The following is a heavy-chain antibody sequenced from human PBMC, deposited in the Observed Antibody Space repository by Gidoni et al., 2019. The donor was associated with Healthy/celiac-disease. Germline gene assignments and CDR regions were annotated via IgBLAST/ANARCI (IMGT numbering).Heavy chain of an antibody. CDR3: AKEYSKNWFDP. J-gene: IGHJ5*02. D-gene: IGHD6-13*01. CDR1: GFTFSSYG. V-gene: IGHV3-30*18. Sequence: QVQLVESGGGVVQPGGSLRLSCAASGFTFSSYGMHWVRQAPGKGLEWVAVISYDGSNKYYADSVKGRFTISRDNSKNTLYLQMNSLRAEDTAVYYCAKEYSKNWFDPWGQGTLVTVSS. CDR2: ISYDGSNK.